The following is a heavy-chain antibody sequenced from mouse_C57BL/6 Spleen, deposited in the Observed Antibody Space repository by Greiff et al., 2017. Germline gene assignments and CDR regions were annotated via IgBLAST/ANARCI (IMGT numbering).Heavy chain of an antibody. Sequence: VQLQQSGPELVKPGASVKISCKASGYSFTDYNMNWVKQSNGKSLEWIGVVNPNYGTTSYNQQFKGKATLTVDQSSSPAYMHLNSLTSEDSAVYYCATDVYYYGSSYRYFDVWGTGTTVTVSS. D-gene: IGHD1-1*01. CDR3: ATDVYYYGSSYRYFDV. V-gene: IGHV1-39*01. J-gene: IGHJ1*03. CDR2: VNPNYGTT. CDR1: GYSFTDYN.